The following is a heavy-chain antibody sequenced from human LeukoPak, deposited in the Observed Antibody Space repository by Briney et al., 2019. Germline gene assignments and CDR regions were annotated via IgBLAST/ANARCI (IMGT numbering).Heavy chain of an antibody. CDR3: ARGMYGLDV. CDR1: GYTFTDYC. J-gene: IGHJ6*02. Sequence: ASVKVSYKASGYTFTDYCIHWVRQAPGQGLAWMGWINPNSGAANYARKFQGRVTMTRDTSITTAYMEVSRLRFDDTAVYYCARGMYGLDVWGQGTTVTVSS. CDR2: INPNSGAA. V-gene: IGHV1-2*02.